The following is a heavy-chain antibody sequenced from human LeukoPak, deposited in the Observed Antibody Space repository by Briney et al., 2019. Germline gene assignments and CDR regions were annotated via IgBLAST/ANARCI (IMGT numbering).Heavy chain of an antibody. J-gene: IGHJ6*02. CDR3: ARDGGGSLEWLPPMDV. V-gene: IGHV3-23*01. CDR2: ITGSGAST. Sequence: GGSLRLSCAASGFTFSSHAMGWVRQAPGKGLEWVSSITGSGASTYYGDSVKGRFTISRDNSKNTLYLQMNRLRAEDTAVYYCARDGGGSLEWLPPMDVWGQGTTVTVSS. CDR1: GFTFSSHA. D-gene: IGHD3-3*01.